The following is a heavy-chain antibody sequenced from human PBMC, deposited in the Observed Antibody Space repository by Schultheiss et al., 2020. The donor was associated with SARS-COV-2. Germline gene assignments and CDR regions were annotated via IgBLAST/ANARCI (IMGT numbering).Heavy chain of an antibody. Sequence: SETLSLTCAVYGGSFSGYYWSWIRQPPGKGLEWIGYIYDSGRAIYKTKYNASLKSRVTISEATSKDQFSLKLSSVTAADTAVYYCATSPVYSNGWFHFWGPGTLVTVSS. J-gene: IGHJ4*02. D-gene: IGHD6-19*01. V-gene: IGHV4-34*01. CDR3: ATSPVYSNGWFHF. CDR2: IYDSGRAIYKT. CDR1: GGSFSGYY.